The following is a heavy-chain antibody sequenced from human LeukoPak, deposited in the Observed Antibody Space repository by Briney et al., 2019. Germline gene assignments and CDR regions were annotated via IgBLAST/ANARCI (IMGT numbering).Heavy chain of an antibody. CDR2: IYYSGST. J-gene: IGHJ4*02. D-gene: IGHD6-19*01. CDR3: ARVRYSSGWYYFDY. V-gene: IGHV4-59*01. Sequence: SETLSLTCTVSGGSISGFYWSWIRQPPGKGLDWIGYIYYSGSTNYNPSLQSRVTISVDTSKNQFSLKLSSVTAADTAVYYCARVRYSSGWYYFDYWGQGTLVTVSS. CDR1: GGSISGFY.